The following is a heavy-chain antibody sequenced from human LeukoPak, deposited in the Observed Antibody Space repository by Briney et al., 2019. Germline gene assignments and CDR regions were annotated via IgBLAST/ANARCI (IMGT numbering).Heavy chain of an antibody. V-gene: IGHV3-23*01. CDR1: GFTFSSYA. J-gene: IGHJ4*02. D-gene: IGHD2-21*02. CDR3: AKAYCGGDCWPDY. Sequence: PGGSLRLSCAASGFTFSSYAMRWVRQAPGKELEWVSGISGSGGSTHYADSVKGRFTISRDNSMNTLNLQMNSLRAEDTAVYYCAKAYCGGDCWPDYWGQGILVTVSS. CDR2: ISGSGGST.